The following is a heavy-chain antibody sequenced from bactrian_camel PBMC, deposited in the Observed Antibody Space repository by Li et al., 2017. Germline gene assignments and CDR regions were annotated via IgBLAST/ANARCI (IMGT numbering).Heavy chain of an antibody. CDR3: AAGRAGCPIPPATTYDY. V-gene: IGHV3S55*01. D-gene: IGHD3*01. Sequence: VQLVESGGGSVQAGGSLRLSCTASGATASDYCMGWFRQAPGKERGAVAFIDSDATTAYADFVKGRFATSLDNEKNTLYLQMNSLKPEDTAMYYCAAGRAGCPIPPATTYDYFAQGTQVTVS. CDR1: GATASDYC. CDR2: IDSDATT. J-gene: IGHJ4*01.